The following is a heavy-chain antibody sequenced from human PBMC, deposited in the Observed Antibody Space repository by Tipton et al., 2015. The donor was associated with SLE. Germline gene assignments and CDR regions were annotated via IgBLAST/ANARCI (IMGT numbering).Heavy chain of an antibody. D-gene: IGHD3-3*01. Sequence: TLSLTCTVSGGSISSSSYYWGWIPQPPGKGLEWIGSIYHSGSTYYNPSLKSRVTISIDTSKNQFSLKLSSVTAADTAVYYCARSKDRVFDYWGQGTLVTVSS. CDR1: GGSISSSSYY. CDR3: ARSKDRVFDY. V-gene: IGHV4-39*07. CDR2: IYHSGST. J-gene: IGHJ4*02.